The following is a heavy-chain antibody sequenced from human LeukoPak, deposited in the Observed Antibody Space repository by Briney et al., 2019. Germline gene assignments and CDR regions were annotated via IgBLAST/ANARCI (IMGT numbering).Heavy chain of an antibody. Sequence: SGGSLRLSCAASGFTFSNYGMDWVRQTPDKGLEWLAFIRHDGSSEQYADSVKGRFTISRDNSKNTLHLQMHSLRPEDTGVYYCAKDPTAHYYDSAIYFGQWGQGSQVTVSS. CDR2: IRHDGSSE. CDR3: AKDPTAHYYDSAIYFGQ. D-gene: IGHD3-22*01. J-gene: IGHJ4*02. V-gene: IGHV3-30*02. CDR1: GFTFSNYG.